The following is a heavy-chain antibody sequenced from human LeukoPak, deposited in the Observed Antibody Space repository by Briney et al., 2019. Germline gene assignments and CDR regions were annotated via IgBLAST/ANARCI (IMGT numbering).Heavy chain of an antibody. D-gene: IGHD3-22*01. V-gene: IGHV4-38-2*01. J-gene: IGHJ3*01. CDR1: NYSISSRYY. CDR2: FYHAVTT. Sequence: SETLSLTCAGSNYSISSRYYWGWIRQPPGRGREWIGSFYHAVTTYYNPSLKSRVSISVDTSKTQFSLKVPSVTAADTAIYYCARGGYNFDSSGYYVKYPFHVWGQGTMVTVSS. CDR3: ARGGYNFDSSGYYVKYPFHV.